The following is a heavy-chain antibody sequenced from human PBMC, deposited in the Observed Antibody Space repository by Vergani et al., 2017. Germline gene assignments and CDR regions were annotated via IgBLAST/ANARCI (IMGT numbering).Heavy chain of an antibody. Sequence: QVQLQESGPGLVKPSETLSLTCTVSGGSISSYYWSWIRQPPGKGLEWIGYIYYSGSTNYNPSLKSRVTISVDTSKNHFSLKLSSVTAADTAVYYCARAGEWFGELPEYWGQGTLVTVSS. V-gene: IGHV4-59*01. D-gene: IGHD3-10*01. CDR1: GGSISSYY. J-gene: IGHJ4*02. CDR2: IYYSGST. CDR3: ARAGEWFGELPEY.